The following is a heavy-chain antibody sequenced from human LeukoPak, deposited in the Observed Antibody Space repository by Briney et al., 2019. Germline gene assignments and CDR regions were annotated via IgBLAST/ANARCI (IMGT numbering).Heavy chain of an antibody. D-gene: IGHD3-22*01. Sequence: GGSLRLSCAASRFNFSRYWMNWVRQAPGKGLEWVANIKQDGSEKYYVASVEGRFTISRDNGKNSLYLEMNSLRAEDTAVYYCAKDQVYSDSSGNHYYFYYGLDVWGQGTTVTVSS. V-gene: IGHV3-7*01. CDR2: IKQDGSEK. CDR3: AKDQVYSDSSGNHYYFYYGLDV. CDR1: RFNFSRYW. J-gene: IGHJ6*02.